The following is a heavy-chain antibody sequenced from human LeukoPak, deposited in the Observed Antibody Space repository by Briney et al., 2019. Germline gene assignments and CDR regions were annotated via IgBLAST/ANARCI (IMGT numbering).Heavy chain of an antibody. CDR3: AREGSGSLDY. V-gene: IGHV3-53*01. J-gene: IGHJ4*02. Sequence: GGSLRLSCAASGFIVSSKYMTWVRQAPGKGLEWLSVIYIDSSTYYGDSVKGRFTTSRDNSKNTLCLQMNSLRVEDTAVYYCAREGSGSLDYWGQGTLVTVSS. CDR2: IYIDSST. D-gene: IGHD1-26*01. CDR1: GFIVSSKY.